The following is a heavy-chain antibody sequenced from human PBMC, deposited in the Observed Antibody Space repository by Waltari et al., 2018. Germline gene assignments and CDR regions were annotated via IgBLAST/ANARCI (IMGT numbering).Heavy chain of an antibody. Sequence: EVQLLESGGGLVQPGGSLRLSCAASGFTFSSYAMTWVRQAPGKGVEWGSDISGSGGSTYYADSVKGRFTISRDNSKNTLYLQMNSLRAEDTAVYYCAKAGYCSSTSCYYRHFGYWGQGTLVTVSS. CDR2: ISGSGGST. CDR1: GFTFSSYA. V-gene: IGHV3-23*01. J-gene: IGHJ4*02. D-gene: IGHD2-2*01. CDR3: AKAGYCSSTSCYYRHFGY.